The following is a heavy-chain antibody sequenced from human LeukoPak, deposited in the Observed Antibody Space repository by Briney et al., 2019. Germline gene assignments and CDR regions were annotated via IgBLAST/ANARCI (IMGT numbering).Heavy chain of an antibody. J-gene: IGHJ5*02. CDR1: AYTFTGYY. Sequence: ASVMLSSTASAYTFTGYYMHWVRHPPAQGLEWMGWITPHSGRTNYSQKFQGRVTMTRNTSSRTAYMELSRLRSEDTAVYYCVKSGSYANWFDPWGQGTLVTVSS. CDR2: ITPHSGRT. D-gene: IGHD1-26*01. V-gene: IGHV1-2*02. CDR3: VKSGSYANWFDP.